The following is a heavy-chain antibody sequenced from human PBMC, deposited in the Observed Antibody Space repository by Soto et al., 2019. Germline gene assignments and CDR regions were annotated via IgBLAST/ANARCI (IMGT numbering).Heavy chain of an antibody. V-gene: IGHV3-23*01. D-gene: IGHD3-9*01. CDR1: GFTFSSYA. CDR2: ISGSGGST. J-gene: IGHJ4*02. Sequence: GGSLRLSCAASGFTFSSYAMSWVRQAPGKGLEWVSAISGSGGSTYYADSVKGRFTISRDNSKNTLYLQMNSLRAEDTAVYYCAKDLNDILTGATNYFDYWGQGTLVTVSS. CDR3: AKDLNDILTGATNYFDY.